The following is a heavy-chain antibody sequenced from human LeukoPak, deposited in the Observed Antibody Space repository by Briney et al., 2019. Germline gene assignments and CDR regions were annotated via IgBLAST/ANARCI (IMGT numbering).Heavy chain of an antibody. CDR3: ARVGGPVDY. J-gene: IGHJ4*02. CDR2: IYTSGST. CDR1: GGSISSGSYY. Sequence: SETLSLTCTVSGGSISSGSYYWSWIRQPAGKGLEWIGRIYTSGSTNYNPSLKSRVTISVDTSKNQFSLKLSSVTAADTAVYYCARVGGPVDYWGQGTLVTVSS. D-gene: IGHD2-15*01. V-gene: IGHV4-61*02.